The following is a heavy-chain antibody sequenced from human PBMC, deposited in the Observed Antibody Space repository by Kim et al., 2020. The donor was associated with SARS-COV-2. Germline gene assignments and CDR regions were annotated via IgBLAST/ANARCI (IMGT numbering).Heavy chain of an antibody. CDR3: AAEYKQYSFGLNH. J-gene: IGHJ5*02. V-gene: IGHV1-2*06. Sequence: ASVKVSCEASASTFTDFFLYWVRQAPGQGLEWMGRINPDSGATNYAQKFQGRVALTLDTSISTTYIEVTGLTSDDSAVYYCAAEYKQYSFGLNHWGQGTLVTVSS. CDR1: ASTFTDFF. D-gene: IGHD3-3*01. CDR2: INPDSGAT.